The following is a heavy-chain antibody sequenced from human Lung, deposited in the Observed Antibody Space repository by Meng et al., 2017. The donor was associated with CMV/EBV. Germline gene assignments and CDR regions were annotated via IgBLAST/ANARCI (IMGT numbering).Heavy chain of an antibody. Sequence: ASVKVSCKASGYTFTAHYSHWVRPAPGQGLEWMGWIYPHRGDTNYAQQLQGRVTLTRDTSINTGYMELTRLTADDTAVYYCASDNNWGPDYWGQGTLVTVSS. CDR1: GYTFTAHY. V-gene: IGHV1-2*02. CDR2: IYPHRGDT. D-gene: IGHD7-27*01. CDR3: ASDNNWGPDY. J-gene: IGHJ4*02.